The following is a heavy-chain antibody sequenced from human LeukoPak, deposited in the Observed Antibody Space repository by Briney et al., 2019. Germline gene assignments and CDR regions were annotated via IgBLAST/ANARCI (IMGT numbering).Heavy chain of an antibody. CDR2: ISESDGST. V-gene: IGHV3-23*01. D-gene: IGHD5-18*01. CDR1: GSTFSRYA. CDR3: AKDISQGYTFGSIEEDY. J-gene: IGHJ4*02. Sequence: GSLRLSCAASGSTFSRYAMSWVRQAPGKGLEWLSAISESDGSTYYADSVKGRFTISRDNSKNTLYLQMNSLGADDTAVFCAKDISQGYTFGSIEEDYWGQGTLVTVSS.